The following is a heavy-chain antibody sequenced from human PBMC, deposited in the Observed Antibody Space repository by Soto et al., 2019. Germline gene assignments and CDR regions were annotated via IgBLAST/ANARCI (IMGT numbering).Heavy chain of an antibody. CDR1: GAPITWGDYS. CDR2: IFHGGST. V-gene: IGHV4-30-2*01. CDR3: ARGRVVVPAAVMFNCLDP. Sequence: TLSLTYGISGAPITWGDYSWNWIRQPPGKGLEWLGYIFHGGSTYYNPSLRSRVTISVDRSRTQFSLKMSSVTAADTAFYYCARGRVVVPAAVMFNCLDPCGQGALVTVYS. J-gene: IGHJ5*02. D-gene: IGHD2-2*01.